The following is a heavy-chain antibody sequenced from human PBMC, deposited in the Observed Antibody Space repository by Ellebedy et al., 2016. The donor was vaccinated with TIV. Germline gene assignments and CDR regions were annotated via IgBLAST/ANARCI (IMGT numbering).Heavy chain of an antibody. CDR1: GFTFSSYW. D-gene: IGHD1-1*01. V-gene: IGHV3-7*03. J-gene: IGHJ4*02. CDR3: ARHTTMAYLFDY. CDR2: IRQDGSRV. Sequence: GEFLKISCAASGFTFSSYWMTWVRQAPGKGLEWVANIRQDGSRVNYVDSVKGRFTISRDNAKNSLFLQMNNLRAEDTAVYFCARHTTMAYLFDYWGQGALVTVSS.